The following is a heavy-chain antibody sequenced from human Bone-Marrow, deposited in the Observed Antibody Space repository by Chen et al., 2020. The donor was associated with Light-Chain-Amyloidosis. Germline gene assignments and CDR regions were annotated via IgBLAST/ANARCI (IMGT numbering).Heavy chain of an antibody. D-gene: IGHD2-21*01. Sequence: EVQLVESGGGLVQPGGSPRLACVASGFTFSDSGIHWVRQASGKGLEWLGRIRTKNSGYTTSYAAPVEGRFTVSRDDSKTTAYLQMDSLKIEDTALYYCVASHVIVGALESWGQGTLVIVSP. V-gene: IGHV3-73*01. CDR3: VASHVIVGALES. CDR2: IRTKNSGYTT. J-gene: IGHJ4*02. CDR1: GFTFSDSG.